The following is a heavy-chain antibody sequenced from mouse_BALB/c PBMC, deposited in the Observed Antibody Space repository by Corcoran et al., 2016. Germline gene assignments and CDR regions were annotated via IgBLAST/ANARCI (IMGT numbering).Heavy chain of an antibody. V-gene: IGHV1-9*01. J-gene: IGHJ4*01. CDR2: ILPGSGST. Sequence: QVQLQQSGAELMKRGASVKISCKATGYTFSSYRIAWVKQRPGHGLVWIGEILPGSGSTNYNEKFKGKATFTADTSSNTAYMQLSSLTSEDSAVYYCARGLLRYAMDYWGQGTSVTVSS. CDR1: GYTFSSYR. CDR3: ARGLLRYAMDY. D-gene: IGHD1-1*01.